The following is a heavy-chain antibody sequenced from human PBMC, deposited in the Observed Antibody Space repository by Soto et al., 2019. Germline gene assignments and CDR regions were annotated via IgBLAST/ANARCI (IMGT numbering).Heavy chain of an antibody. CDR3: ARQIYDSGTGPSFQYYFDS. D-gene: IGHD6-13*01. CDR2: IDPSDSMT. J-gene: IGHJ4*02. V-gene: IGHV5-10-1*01. Sequence: GQPLKISCKGSRYSFSRYWITWVRQKPGQGLEWMGRIDPSDSMTYYSPSFRGHVTISVTKSITTVFMQWSSLRASDTAMYYCARQIYDSGTGPSFQYYFDSWGQGTPVTVSS. CDR1: RYSFSRYW.